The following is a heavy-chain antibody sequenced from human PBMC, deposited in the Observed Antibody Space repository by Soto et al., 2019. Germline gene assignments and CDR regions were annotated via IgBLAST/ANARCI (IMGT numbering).Heavy chain of an antibody. D-gene: IGHD3-22*01. J-gene: IGHJ5*02. Sequence: ASVKVACKTSGYTFTSYCISWVRQAPGQGLEWMGGIIPIFGTANYAQKFQGRVTITADESTSTAYMELSSLRSEDTAVYYCARGSDYDSSGYYYSWFVPWGQGTLVTVSS. CDR2: IIPIFGTA. CDR3: ARGSDYDSSGYYYSWFVP. V-gene: IGHV1-69*13. CDR1: GYTFTSYC.